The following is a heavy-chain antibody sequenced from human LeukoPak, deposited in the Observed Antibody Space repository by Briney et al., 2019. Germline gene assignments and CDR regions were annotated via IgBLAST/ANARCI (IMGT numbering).Heavy chain of an antibody. J-gene: IGHJ4*02. CDR2: ISSSSSYI. CDR3: ARDPSINAYYYDSSGYYPLFDY. Sequence: GGSLRLSCAASGFTFSSYSMNWVRQAPGKGLEWVSSISSSSSYIYYADSVKGRFTISRDNAKNSLYLQMNSLRAEDTAVYYCARDPSINAYYYDSSGYYPLFDYWGQGTLVTVSS. CDR1: GFTFSSYS. V-gene: IGHV3-21*01. D-gene: IGHD3-22*01.